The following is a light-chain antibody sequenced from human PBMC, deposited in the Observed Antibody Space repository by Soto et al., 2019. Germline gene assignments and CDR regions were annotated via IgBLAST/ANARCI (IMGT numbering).Light chain of an antibody. J-gene: IGLJ1*01. Sequence: QSALTQPASVSGSPGQSITISCTGTSSDVGGHNYVSWYQQHPGKAPKLMIYEVSNRPSGVSNRFSGSKSGNTASLTISGLQAEDEADYYCSSYTSSSTLPYVFGTGTKLTVL. V-gene: IGLV2-14*01. CDR2: EVS. CDR1: SSDVGGHNY. CDR3: SSYTSSSTLPYV.